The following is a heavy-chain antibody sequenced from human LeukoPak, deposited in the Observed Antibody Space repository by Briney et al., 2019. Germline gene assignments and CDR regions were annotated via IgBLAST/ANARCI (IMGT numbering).Heavy chain of an antibody. D-gene: IGHD4-11*01. CDR3: ARQGSTVIIPTDS. J-gene: IGHJ4*02. Sequence: GGSLRLSCAASGFTFSDYAMTWVRQAPGRGLEWVSGVSSSGGSTYYADSLKGRFTISRDNSKNMLYLQMNSLRAEDTAVYYCARQGSTVIIPTDSWGQGTLVTVSS. CDR1: GFTFSDYA. CDR2: VSSSGGST. V-gene: IGHV3-23*01.